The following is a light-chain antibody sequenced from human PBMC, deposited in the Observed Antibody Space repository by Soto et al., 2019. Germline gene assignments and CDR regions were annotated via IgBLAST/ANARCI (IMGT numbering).Light chain of an antibody. CDR1: QSVNSN. V-gene: IGKV3-15*01. CDR3: QQYNDWPLT. Sequence: EKVMTQSPAALSVSPGERATLSCRASQSVNSNLAWYQQKPSQAPRLLLYGASTRATGIPARFSGSASGTEFTLTISSLQSEDSAVYYCQQYNDWPLTFGGGTKVEIK. CDR2: GAS. J-gene: IGKJ4*01.